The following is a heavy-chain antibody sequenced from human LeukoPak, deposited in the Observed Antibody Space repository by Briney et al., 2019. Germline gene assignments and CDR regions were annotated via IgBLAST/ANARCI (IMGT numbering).Heavy chain of an antibody. CDR3: ARDRSLTAFDC. D-gene: IGHD5-18*01. Sequence: GGSLRLSCAASGFTFSSYSMNWVRQAPGRGLEWVASISSSSSYIYYADSVKGRFPLSRDNAKNSLYLQINGLRAEDTAVYYCARDRSLTAFDCWGQGTLVTVSS. V-gene: IGHV3-21*01. CDR2: ISSSSSYI. CDR1: GFTFSSYS. J-gene: IGHJ4*02.